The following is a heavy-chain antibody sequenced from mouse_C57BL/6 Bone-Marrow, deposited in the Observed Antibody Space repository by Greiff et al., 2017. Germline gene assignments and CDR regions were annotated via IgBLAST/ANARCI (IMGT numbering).Heavy chain of an antibody. CDR2: IWTGGGT. J-gene: IGHJ3*01. CDR3: ARNQDGSSHRGFAY. Sequence: QVQLQQSGPGLVAPSQSLSITCTVSGFSLTSYAISWVRQPPGKGLEWLGVIWTGGGTNYNSALKSRLSISNDNSKSQVILKMNSLQTDDTARYCCARNQDGSSHRGFAYWGQGTLVTVSA. D-gene: IGHD1-1*01. V-gene: IGHV2-9-1*01. CDR1: GFSLTSYA.